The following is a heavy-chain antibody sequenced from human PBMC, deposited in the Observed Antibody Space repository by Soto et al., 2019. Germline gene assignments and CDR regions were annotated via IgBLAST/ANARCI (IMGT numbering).Heavy chain of an antibody. D-gene: IGHD3-22*01. J-gene: IGHJ4*02. CDR1: VGSISSGGYY. V-gene: IGHV4-31*03. CDR3: ARAYYYDSSGYYYVWLHFDY. CDR2: IYYSGST. Sequence: PSETLSLTCTVSVGSISSGGYYWSWICQHPGKGLEWIGYIYYSGSTYYNPSLKSRVTISVDTSKNQFSLKLSSVTAADTAVYYCARAYYYDSSGYYYVWLHFDYWGQGTLVTVSS.